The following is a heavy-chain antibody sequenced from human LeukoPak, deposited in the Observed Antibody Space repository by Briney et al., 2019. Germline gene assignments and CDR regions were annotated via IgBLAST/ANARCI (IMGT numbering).Heavy chain of an antibody. Sequence: PSETLSLTCAVYGGSFSGYYWSWIRQPPGKGLEWIGEINHSGSTNYNPSLKSRVTISVDTSKNQFSLKLSSVTAADTAVYYCARSNTMVRGARRAFDIWGQGTMVTVSS. CDR2: INHSGST. CDR3: ARSNTMVRGARRAFDI. CDR1: GGSFSGYY. D-gene: IGHD3-10*01. V-gene: IGHV4-34*01. J-gene: IGHJ3*02.